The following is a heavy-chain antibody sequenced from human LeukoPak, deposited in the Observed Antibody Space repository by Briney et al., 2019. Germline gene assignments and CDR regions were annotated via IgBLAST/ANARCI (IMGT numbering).Heavy chain of an antibody. CDR1: GGSISNYY. CDR3: ASSLYDSRRFDP. Sequence: SETLSLTCTVSGGSISNYYWSWIRQPPGKGLEWIGYIYDSGSANYNPSLKSRVTMSVDTSKNQFSLKLSSVTAADTAVYYCASSLYDSRRFDPWGQGTLVTVPS. J-gene: IGHJ5*02. D-gene: IGHD3-22*01. V-gene: IGHV4-59*08. CDR2: IYDSGSA.